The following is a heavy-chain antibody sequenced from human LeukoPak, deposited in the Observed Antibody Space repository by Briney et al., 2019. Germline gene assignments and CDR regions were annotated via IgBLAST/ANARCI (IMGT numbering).Heavy chain of an antibody. Sequence: GGSLRLSCAASGFTFSSYGMHWVRQAPGKGLEWVAVIWYDGSNKYYADSVKGRFTISRDNSKNTLYLQMNSLRADDTAVYYCAREGQYGSRSYGAVDIWGQGIMVIVSS. CDR2: IWYDGSNK. J-gene: IGHJ3*02. D-gene: IGHD3-10*01. CDR3: AREGQYGSRSYGAVDI. CDR1: GFTFSSYG. V-gene: IGHV3-33*01.